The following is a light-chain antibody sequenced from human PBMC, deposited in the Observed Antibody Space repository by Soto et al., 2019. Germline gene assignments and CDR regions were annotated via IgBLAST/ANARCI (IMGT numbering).Light chain of an antibody. CDR1: SSDVGGYNY. Sequence: QSALTQPASVSGSPGQSITISCTGTSSDVGGYNYVSWYQQHPGKAPKVMIYEVTNRPSGVSNRFSGSKSGNTASLTISGLQAEDEGDYYCSSYTSSSAWVFGGGTKVTVL. J-gene: IGLJ3*02. CDR2: EVT. V-gene: IGLV2-14*01. CDR3: SSYTSSSAWV.